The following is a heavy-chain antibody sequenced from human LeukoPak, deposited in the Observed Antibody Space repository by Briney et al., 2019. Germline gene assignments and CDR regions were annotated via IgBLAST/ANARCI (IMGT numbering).Heavy chain of an antibody. J-gene: IGHJ3*02. Sequence: SETLSLTCTVSGYSISSGYYWGWIRQPPGKGLEWIGSIYHSGSTYYNPSLKSRVTISVDTSKNLFSLRLSSVTAADTAVYYCARVGYIQHDAFDIWGQGTMVTVSS. CDR1: GYSISSGYY. CDR3: ARVGYIQHDAFDI. D-gene: IGHD5-24*01. CDR2: IYHSGST. V-gene: IGHV4-38-2*02.